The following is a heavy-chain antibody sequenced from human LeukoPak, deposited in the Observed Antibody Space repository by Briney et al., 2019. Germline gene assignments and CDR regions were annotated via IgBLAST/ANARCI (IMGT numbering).Heavy chain of an antibody. CDR3: ARGITGTTAAFDI. J-gene: IGHJ3*02. D-gene: IGHD1-7*01. V-gene: IGHV4-34*01. CDR1: GGSFSDYY. Sequence: SETLSLTCAVYGGSFSDYYWSWIRQPPGKGPEWIGEINHSGSTNYNPSLKSRVTISVDTSKNQFSLKLSSVTAADTAVYYCARGITGTTAAFDIWGQGTMVTVSS. CDR2: INHSGST.